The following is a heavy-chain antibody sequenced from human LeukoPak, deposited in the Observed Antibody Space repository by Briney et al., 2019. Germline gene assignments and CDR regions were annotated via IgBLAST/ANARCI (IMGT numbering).Heavy chain of an antibody. CDR2: IYPGDSDT. V-gene: IGHV5-51*01. Sequence: GESLKISCKGSGYSFTSYWIGWVRQMPGKGLEWMGIIYPGDSDTRYSPSFQGQVTISADKSISTAYLQWSSLKASDTAMYYCASLLYYYDSSGYRGAFDIWGQGTMVTVSS. CDR3: ASLLYYYDSSGYRGAFDI. CDR1: GYSFTSYW. J-gene: IGHJ3*02. D-gene: IGHD3-22*01.